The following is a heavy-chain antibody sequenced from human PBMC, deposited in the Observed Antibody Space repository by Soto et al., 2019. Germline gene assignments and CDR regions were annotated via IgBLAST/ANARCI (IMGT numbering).Heavy chain of an antibody. CDR1: GYSISSGFH. V-gene: IGHV4-38-2*01. Sequence: PSETLSLTCAVSGYSISSGFHWGWIRQPPGKGLEWIGSIYHSGTTYYNPSLKSRVTISVDTSKNQFSLKLRSVTAADTAVYYCARGYCSGGSCFDYWGQGTLVTVSS. CDR2: IYHSGTT. J-gene: IGHJ4*02. CDR3: ARGYCSGGSCFDY. D-gene: IGHD2-15*01.